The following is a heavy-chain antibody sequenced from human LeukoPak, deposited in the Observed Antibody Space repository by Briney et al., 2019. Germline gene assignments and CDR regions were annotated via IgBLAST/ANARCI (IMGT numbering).Heavy chain of an antibody. J-gene: IGHJ6*03. CDR1: NYSIGSTSYY. D-gene: IGHD3-3*01. CDR3: ARHGGSDLFNYYTVYYYYYYMDV. V-gene: IGHV4-39*01. Sequence: PSETLSLTCSVSNYSIGSTSYYWAWIRQPPGKGLEWIGAIYYSGDTYYNPSLESRVTISIDTSKNVFSLNLSSVTATDTAVYYCARHGGSDLFNYYTVYYYYYYMDVWGRGTTVTISS. CDR2: IYYSGDT.